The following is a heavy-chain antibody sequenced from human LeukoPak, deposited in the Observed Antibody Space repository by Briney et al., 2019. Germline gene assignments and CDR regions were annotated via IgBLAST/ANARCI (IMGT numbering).Heavy chain of an antibody. CDR2: IYHSGST. V-gene: IGHV4-38-2*01. Sequence: SETLSLTCAVSGYSISSGYYWGWIRQPPGKGLEWIGSIYHSGSTYYNPSLKSRVTISVDTSRNQFSLKLSSMSAADTAVYYCARSKGSSWSYYFDYWGQGSMVTVSS. CDR3: ARSKGSSWSYYFDY. D-gene: IGHD6-13*01. CDR1: GYSISSGYY. J-gene: IGHJ4*02.